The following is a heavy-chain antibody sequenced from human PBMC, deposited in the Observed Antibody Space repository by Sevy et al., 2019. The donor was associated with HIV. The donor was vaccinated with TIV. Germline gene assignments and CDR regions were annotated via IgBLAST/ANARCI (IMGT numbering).Heavy chain of an antibody. CDR2: ITFSSNTI. V-gene: IGHV3-48*01. Sequence: GGSLRLSCAASGFTFSNYNMDWVRQAPGKGLEWVSYITFSSNTIDYADSVKGRFTISRDNVKKSLYLQMNSLRAEDTAVYYCARHQLRVSATGFDYWGQGTLVTVSS. CDR3: ARHQLRVSATGFDY. CDR1: GFTFSNYN. D-gene: IGHD6-13*01. J-gene: IGHJ4*02.